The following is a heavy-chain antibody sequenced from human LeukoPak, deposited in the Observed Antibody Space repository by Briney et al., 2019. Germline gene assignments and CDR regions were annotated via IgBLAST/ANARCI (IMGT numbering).Heavy chain of an antibody. CDR2: ISYDASGK. CDR1: GFTFSDYA. J-gene: IGHJ4*02. Sequence: AGGSLRLSCAASGFTFSDYAMHWVRQAPGQGLEWVAAISYDASGKYYADSVKGRFTISRDNSNTMLYLQINSLRADDTAVYYCARGQDKEVIHSSEPGFYFDSWGQGALVTVSS. CDR3: ARGQDKEVIHSSEPGFYFDS. D-gene: IGHD2-15*01. V-gene: IGHV3-30-3*01.